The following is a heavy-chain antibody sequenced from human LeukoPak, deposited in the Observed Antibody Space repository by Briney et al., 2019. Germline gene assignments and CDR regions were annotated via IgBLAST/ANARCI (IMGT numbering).Heavy chain of an antibody. V-gene: IGHV1-24*01. J-gene: IGHJ4*02. CDR3: ATPRYYGSGSFMFAY. D-gene: IGHD3-10*01. CDR2: FDPEDGET. Sequence: ASVKVSCKVSGYTLTELSMHWVRQAPGKGLEWMGGFDPEDGETIYAQKFQGRVTMTEDTSTDTAYMELSSLRSEDTAVYYCATPRYYGSGSFMFAYWGQGTLVTVSS. CDR1: GYTLTELS.